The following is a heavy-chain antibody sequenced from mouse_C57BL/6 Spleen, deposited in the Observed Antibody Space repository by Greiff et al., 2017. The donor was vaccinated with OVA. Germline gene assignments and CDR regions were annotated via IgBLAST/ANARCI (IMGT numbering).Heavy chain of an antibody. CDR1: GFTFSNYW. CDR2: IRLKSDNYAT. CDR3: TDGYYPDY. V-gene: IGHV6-3*01. J-gene: IGHJ2*01. D-gene: IGHD2-3*01. Sequence: EVKLMESGGGLVQPGGSMKLSCVASGFTFSNYWMNWVRQSPEKGLEWVAQIRLKSDNYATHYAESVKGRFTISRDDSKSSVYLQMNNLRAEDTGIYYCTDGYYPDYWGQGTTLTVSS.